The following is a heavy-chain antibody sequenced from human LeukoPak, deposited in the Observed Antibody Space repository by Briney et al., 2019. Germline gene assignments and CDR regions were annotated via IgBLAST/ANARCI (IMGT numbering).Heavy chain of an antibody. Sequence: PSETLSLTCAVSGGSISSSNWWSWVRQPPGKGLEWIGEIYHSGSTNYNPSLKSRVTISVDKSKNQFSLKLSSVTAADTAVYYCARDSILTGYYDYFDYWGQGTLVTVSS. J-gene: IGHJ4*02. V-gene: IGHV4-4*02. CDR2: IYHSGST. CDR3: ARDSILTGYYDYFDY. D-gene: IGHD3-9*01. CDR1: GGSISSSNW.